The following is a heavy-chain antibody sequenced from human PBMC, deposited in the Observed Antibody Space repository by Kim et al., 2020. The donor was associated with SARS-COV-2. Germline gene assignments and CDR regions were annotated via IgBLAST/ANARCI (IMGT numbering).Heavy chain of an antibody. CDR2: INPNLGTA. Sequence: SVKVSCKASGDTFTGYDISWVRQAPGQGLEWMGWINPNLGTANYAQKFQGRVTITADESTSTAYMELRSLSSEDTAVYYCARGPPLDYWGQGPLVTVPS. CDR3: ARGPPLDY. V-gene: IGHV1-69*13. CDR1: GDTFTGYD. J-gene: IGHJ4*02.